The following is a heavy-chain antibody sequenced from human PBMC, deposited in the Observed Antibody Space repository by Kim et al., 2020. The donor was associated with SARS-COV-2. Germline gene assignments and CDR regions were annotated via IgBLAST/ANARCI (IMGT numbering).Heavy chain of an antibody. D-gene: IGHD2-2*01. J-gene: IGHJ6*02. CDR2: IGGASNYI. Sequence: GGSLRLSCAASGFDFGTHSMNWVRQAPGKGLEWVSSIGGASNYIYYADSVKGRFTISRDNAKNSLYLQMNSLRAEDTAVYYCARGGYCSSTSCYFYYYALDVWGQGTTVNVSS. CDR3: ARGGYCSSTSCYFYYYALDV. V-gene: IGHV3-21*01. CDR1: GFDFGTHS.